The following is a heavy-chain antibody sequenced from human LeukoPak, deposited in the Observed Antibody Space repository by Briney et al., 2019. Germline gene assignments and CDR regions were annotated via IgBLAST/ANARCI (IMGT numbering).Heavy chain of an antibody. CDR2: IYYSGST. Sequence: SETLSLTCTVSGGSISSGGYYWTWIRQPPGEGLEWIGYIYYSGSTSYNPSLESRLTIAVDTSKNQFSLKLSSVTAADTAVYYCARADVQVAGPSFDYWGQGTLVTVSS. CDR1: GGSISSGGYY. D-gene: IGHD6-19*01. V-gene: IGHV4-31*03. CDR3: ARADVQVAGPSFDY. J-gene: IGHJ4*02.